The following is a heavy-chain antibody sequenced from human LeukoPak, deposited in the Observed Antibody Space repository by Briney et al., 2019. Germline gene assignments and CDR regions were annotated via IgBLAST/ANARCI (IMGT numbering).Heavy chain of an antibody. CDR3: ARDHSGGYNWNGDAFDI. CDR1: GFTFSSYR. D-gene: IGHD1-1*01. CDR2: IKQDGSEK. Sequence: QPGGSLRLSCAASGFTFSSYRMSWVRQAPGKGLEWVANIKQDGSEKYYVDSVKGRFTISRDNAKNSLYLQMNSLRAEDTAVYYCARDHSGGYNWNGDAFDIWGQGTMVTVSS. J-gene: IGHJ3*02. V-gene: IGHV3-7*01.